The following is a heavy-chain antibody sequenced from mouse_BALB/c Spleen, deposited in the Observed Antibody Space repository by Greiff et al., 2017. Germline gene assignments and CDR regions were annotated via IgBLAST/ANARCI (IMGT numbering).Heavy chain of an antibody. CDR3: ARDHYYDAMDY. Sequence: VQRVESGPGLVAPSQSLSITCTVSGFSLTSNGVHWVRQRPGKGLEWLGGIWAGGSTNYNSALMSRLSISKDNAKSQVFLKMNSLQTDDTAMYYCARDHYYDAMDYWGQGTSVTVSA. CDR1: GFSLTSNG. J-gene: IGHJ4*01. V-gene: IGHV2-9*02. CDR2: IWAGGST. D-gene: IGHD1-2*01.